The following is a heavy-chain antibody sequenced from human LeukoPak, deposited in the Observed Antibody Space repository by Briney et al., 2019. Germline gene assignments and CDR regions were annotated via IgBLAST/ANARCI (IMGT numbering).Heavy chain of an antibody. J-gene: IGHJ3*02. CDR1: GGSSSGYY. CDR2: INHSGST. Sequence: PSETLSLTCAVYGGSSSGYYWSWIRQPPGKGLEWIGEINHSGSTNYNPSLKSRVTISVDTSNNQFSLRLGSVTAADTAVYHCARHCCSGPAKRVFDIWGQGTMVTVSS. V-gene: IGHV4-34*01. CDR3: ARHCCSGPAKRVFDI. D-gene: IGHD2-15*01.